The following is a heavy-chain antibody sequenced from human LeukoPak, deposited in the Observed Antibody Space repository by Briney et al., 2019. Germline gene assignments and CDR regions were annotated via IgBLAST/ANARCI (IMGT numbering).Heavy chain of an antibody. CDR1: GYSISSGCY. CDR3: ASFVGAATTSHIDY. J-gene: IGHJ4*02. V-gene: IGHV4-38-2*01. D-gene: IGHD1-26*01. CDR2: VYPSGST. Sequence: SETLSLTCAVSGYSISSGCYWGWIRQPPGKGLEWIGSVYPSGSTYYNPSLKSRVTISADTSKNQFSLKLSSVTAADTAVYYCASFVGAATTSHIDYWGQGTLVTVSS.